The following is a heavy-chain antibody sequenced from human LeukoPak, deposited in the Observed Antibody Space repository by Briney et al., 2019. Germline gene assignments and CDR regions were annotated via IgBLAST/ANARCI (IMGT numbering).Heavy chain of an antibody. Sequence: SETLSLTCTVSGGSISSSNYYWGWIRQPPGKGLEWIGAVYYSGSAYYNPSLKSRVTISVDTSKKKFSLRLNSVTAADTAVYFCVRRSDGYNPDDYWGQGTLVTVSS. D-gene: IGHD5-24*01. V-gene: IGHV4-39*01. J-gene: IGHJ4*02. CDR3: VRRSDGYNPDDY. CDR2: VYYSGSA. CDR1: GGSISSSNYY.